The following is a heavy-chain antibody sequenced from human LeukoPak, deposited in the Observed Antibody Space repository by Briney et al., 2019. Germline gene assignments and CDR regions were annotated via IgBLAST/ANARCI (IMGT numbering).Heavy chain of an antibody. D-gene: IGHD3-10*01. J-gene: IGHJ5*02. Sequence: ASVKVSCKASGYTFTSYYMHWVRQAPGQGLEWMGWINPNSGGTNYAQKFQGRVTMTRDTSISTAYMELSRLRSDDTAVYYCARGVVLRGGNWFDPWGQGTLVTVSS. CDR1: GYTFTSYY. CDR3: ARGVVLRGGNWFDP. V-gene: IGHV1-2*02. CDR2: INPNSGGT.